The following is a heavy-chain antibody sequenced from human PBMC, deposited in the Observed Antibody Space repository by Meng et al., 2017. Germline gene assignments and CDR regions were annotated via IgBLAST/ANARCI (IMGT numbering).Heavy chain of an antibody. D-gene: IGHD1-1*01. CDR3: LDEAPRSDY. Sequence: EGQLVESGGGVVQPGGSLRLSCAASGFTFNNYWMHWVRQVPGKGLVWVSRISGDGSITNYADSVKGRFTISRDNAKNTLYLQMNSLRPEDTAVYYCLDEAPRSDYWGQGSLVTVSS. J-gene: IGHJ4*02. CDR1: GFTFNNYW. V-gene: IGHV3-74*01. CDR2: ISGDGSIT.